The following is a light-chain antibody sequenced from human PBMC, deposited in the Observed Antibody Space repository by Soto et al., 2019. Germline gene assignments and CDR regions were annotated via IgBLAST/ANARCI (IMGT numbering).Light chain of an antibody. CDR3: QQTYSSPIT. V-gene: IGKV3-15*01. CDR2: GAS. J-gene: IGKJ5*01. Sequence: EIVMTQSPATLSVSPGERATLSCRASQSVSSNLAWYQQKPGQAPRLLIYGASTRATGIPARFSGSGSGTDFTLTISNLQPEDFAGYYYQQTYSSPITFGQGTRLENK. CDR1: QSVSSN.